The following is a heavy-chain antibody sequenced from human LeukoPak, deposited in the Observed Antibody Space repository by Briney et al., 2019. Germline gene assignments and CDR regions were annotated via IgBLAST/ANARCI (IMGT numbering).Heavy chain of an antibody. D-gene: IGHD6-19*01. CDR3: ARGPQYSSGWYPRY. Sequence: SETLSLTCTVSSGSISTSNYYWGWVRQPPGKALEWIGNIFYSGSTYYSPSRKSRVTISVDTSTHQFYLKLTSVTAADTAVYYCARGPQYSSGWYPRYWGQGTLVTVSS. CDR2: IFYSGST. J-gene: IGHJ4*02. V-gene: IGHV4-39*07. CDR1: SGSISTSNYY.